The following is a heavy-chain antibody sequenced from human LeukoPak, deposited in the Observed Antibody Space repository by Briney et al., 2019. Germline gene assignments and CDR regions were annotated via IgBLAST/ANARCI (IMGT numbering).Heavy chain of an antibody. Sequence: PGGSLRLSCAASGFTFSTYWKTWVRQAPGKGLEWVANINQDGSEKYYVDSVRGRFTISTDNAKNSLYLQMNSLRAEDTAVYYCVRALRVVDYWGQGTLVTVSS. CDR3: VRALRVVDY. D-gene: IGHD5-12*01. CDR1: GFTFSTYW. V-gene: IGHV3-7*01. CDR2: INQDGSEK. J-gene: IGHJ4*02.